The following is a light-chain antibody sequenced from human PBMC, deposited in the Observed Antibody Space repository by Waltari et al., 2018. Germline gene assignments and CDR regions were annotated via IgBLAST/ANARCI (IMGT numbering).Light chain of an antibody. Sequence: EIVMTQSPATLSVSPGERATLSCRASQSVSSNLAWSQQKPGQAPRLLIYGASTRATGIPARFSCSGSGTEFTLTISSLQSEDFAVYYCQQYNNWSITFGQGTRLEIK. CDR2: GAS. CDR1: QSVSSN. J-gene: IGKJ5*01. CDR3: QQYNNWSIT. V-gene: IGKV3-15*01.